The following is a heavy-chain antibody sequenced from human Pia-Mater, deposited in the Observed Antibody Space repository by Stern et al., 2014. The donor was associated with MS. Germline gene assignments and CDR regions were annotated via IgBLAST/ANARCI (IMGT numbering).Heavy chain of an antibody. V-gene: IGHV1-69*01. CDR1: GDTFSSYA. Sequence: QAQLVQSGAEVKKPGSSAKVPCKASGDTFSSYALSWVRQAPGQGLDWMGGLIPFFGATRYAQKFQGRVTIPPEESTGTAFLELSSLTSEDTAVYYCALRRSYYVYWGQGTLVTVSS. CDR3: ALRRSYYVY. CDR2: LIPFFGAT. J-gene: IGHJ4*02. D-gene: IGHD1-26*01.